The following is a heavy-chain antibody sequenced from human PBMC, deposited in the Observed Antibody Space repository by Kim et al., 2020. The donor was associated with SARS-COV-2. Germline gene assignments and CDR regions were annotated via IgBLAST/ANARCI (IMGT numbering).Heavy chain of an antibody. J-gene: IGHJ6*02. CDR3: ARDREATINFYYYGMDV. CDR1: GFTFSSYS. V-gene: IGHV3-21*01. CDR2: ISSSSSYI. Sequence: GGSLRLSCAASGFTFSSYSMNWVRQAPGKGLEWVSSISSSSSYIYYADSVKGRFTISRDNAKNSLYLQMNSLRAEDTAVYYCARDREATINFYYYGMDVWGQGTTVTVSS. D-gene: IGHD5-12*01.